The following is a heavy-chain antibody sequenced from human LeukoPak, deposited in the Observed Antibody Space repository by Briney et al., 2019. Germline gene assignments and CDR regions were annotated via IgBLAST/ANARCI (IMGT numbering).Heavy chain of an antibody. CDR3: AFRGVIPNYFDY. CDR2: ISAYNGDT. V-gene: IGHV1-18*01. D-gene: IGHD3-10*01. CDR1: GYTFKTYS. Sequence: ASVKVSCKASGYTFKTYSFTWVRQAPGQGLEWMRRISAYNGDTNYAQKFQGRLALTADTLTRTGYMELTSLSSDDTAVYYCAFRGVIPNYFDYWGQGSLVTVSS. J-gene: IGHJ4*02.